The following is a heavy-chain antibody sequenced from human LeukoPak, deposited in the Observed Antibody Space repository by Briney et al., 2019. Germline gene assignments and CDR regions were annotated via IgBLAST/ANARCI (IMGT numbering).Heavy chain of an antibody. J-gene: IGHJ4*01. CDR1: GFTFSSYS. D-gene: IGHD1-14*01. Sequence: GGSLRLSCAASGFTFSSYSMNWVRQAPGKGLEWASSISSSSSYIYYADSVKGQFTISRDNAKISLYLQMNSLRAEDTAVYYCARPTAGTIDYWGHGTLVTVSS. V-gene: IGHV3-21*01. CDR3: ARPTAGTIDY. CDR2: ISSSSSYI.